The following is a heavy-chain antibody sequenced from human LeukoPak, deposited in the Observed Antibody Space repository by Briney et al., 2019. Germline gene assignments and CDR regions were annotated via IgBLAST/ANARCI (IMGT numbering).Heavy chain of an antibody. Sequence: ASVKVSCKASGYTFTGYYMNWVRQAPGQGLEWMGWINPNSGGTNYAQKFQGRVTMTRDTSISTVYMELSRLRSDDTAVYYCARDSPVAGRGFDYWGQGTLVTVSS. V-gene: IGHV1-2*02. J-gene: IGHJ4*02. D-gene: IGHD6-19*01. CDR3: ARDSPVAGRGFDY. CDR1: GYTFTGYY. CDR2: INPNSGGT.